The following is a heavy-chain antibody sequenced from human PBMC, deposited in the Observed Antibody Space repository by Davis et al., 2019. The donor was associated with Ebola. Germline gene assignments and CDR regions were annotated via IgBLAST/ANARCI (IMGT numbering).Heavy chain of an antibody. Sequence: SVKVSCKASGGTISSYSFSWVRQAPGQGLEWMGGTNPLLNTATYTQKFRGRVTITADSSTSTVYLELSSLTHEDTAVYYCARGGLLDWWGFDPWGQGTLVTVSS. D-gene: IGHD3-9*01. CDR2: TNPLLNTA. V-gene: IGHV1-69*10. CDR3: ARGGLLDWWGFDP. J-gene: IGHJ5*02. CDR1: GGTISSYS.